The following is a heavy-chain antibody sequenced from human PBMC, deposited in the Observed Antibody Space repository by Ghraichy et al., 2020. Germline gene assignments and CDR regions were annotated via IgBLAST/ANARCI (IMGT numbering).Heavy chain of an antibody. Sequence: GRSLRLSCAASGFTFSSYAMSWVRQAPGKGLEWVSAISGSGGSTYYADSVKGRFTISRDNSKNTLYLQMNSLRAEDTAVYYCEKGGRGTMIVVANYYYYGMGVWGQGKTVTVSS. CDR1: GFTFSSYA. D-gene: IGHD3-22*01. CDR2: ISGSGGST. J-gene: IGHJ6*02. V-gene: IGHV3-23*01. CDR3: EKGGRGTMIVVANYYYYGMGV.